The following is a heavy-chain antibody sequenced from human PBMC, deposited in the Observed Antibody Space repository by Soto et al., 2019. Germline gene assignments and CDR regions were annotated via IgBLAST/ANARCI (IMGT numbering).Heavy chain of an antibody. D-gene: IGHD3-10*01. Sequence: QVQLVESGGGVVQPGRSLRLSCAASGFTFSSYGMHWVRQAPGKGLEWVAVISYDGSNKYYADSVKGRFTISRDNSKNTLYLQMNSLRAEDTAVYYCAKERFGELRSYYYGMDVWGQGTTVTVSS. J-gene: IGHJ6*02. V-gene: IGHV3-30*18. CDR2: ISYDGSNK. CDR1: GFTFSSYG. CDR3: AKERFGELRSYYYGMDV.